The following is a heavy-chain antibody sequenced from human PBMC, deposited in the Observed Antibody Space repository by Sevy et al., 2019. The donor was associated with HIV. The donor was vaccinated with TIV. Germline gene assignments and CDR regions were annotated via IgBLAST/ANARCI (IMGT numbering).Heavy chain of an antibody. CDR1: GFTFDDYA. J-gene: IGHJ4*02. Sequence: GGSLRLSCAASGFTFDDYAMHWVRQAPGKGLEWVSGISWNSGSIGYADSVKGRFTISRDNAKNSLYLQMNSLRAEDTALYYCAKDPSGWYGPSSGYFDYWGQGTLVTVSS. V-gene: IGHV3-9*01. CDR2: ISWNSGSI. CDR3: AKDPSGWYGPSSGYFDY. D-gene: IGHD6-19*01.